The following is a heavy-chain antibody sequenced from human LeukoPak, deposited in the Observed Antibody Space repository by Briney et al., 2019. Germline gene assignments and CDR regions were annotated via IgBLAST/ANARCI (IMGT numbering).Heavy chain of an antibody. Sequence: PSETLSLTCAVYGGSFSGYYLSWIRQPPGKGLEWIGEINHSGSTNYNPSLKSRVTISVDTSKNQFSLKLSSVTAADTAVYYCARVKCSSSSRDWGQGTLVTVSS. J-gene: IGHJ4*02. CDR3: ARVKCSSSSRD. V-gene: IGHV4-34*01. CDR2: INHSGST. CDR1: GGSFSGYY. D-gene: IGHD6-13*01.